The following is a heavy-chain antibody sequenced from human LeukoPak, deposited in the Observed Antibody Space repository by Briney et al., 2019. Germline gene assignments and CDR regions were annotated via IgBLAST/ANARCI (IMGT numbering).Heavy chain of an antibody. D-gene: IGHD3-10*01. CDR2: INPYNGNT. V-gene: IGHV1-18*01. CDR1: GYTFTNYG. Sequence: ASVKVSCKASGYTFTNYGISWVRQATGQGLEWMGWINPYNGNTNYAQKFQGRVTLTTDTSTSTAYMELRSLRYDDTAVYYCARKSRITRIRGDDAFDIWGQGTMVTVSS. J-gene: IGHJ3*02. CDR3: ARKSRITRIRGDDAFDI.